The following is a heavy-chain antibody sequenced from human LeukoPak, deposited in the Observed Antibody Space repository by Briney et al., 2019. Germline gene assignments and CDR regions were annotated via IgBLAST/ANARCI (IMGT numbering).Heavy chain of an antibody. Sequence: PGGSLRLSCAASGFTFDDYAMHWVRQAPGKGLEWVSGISWNSGSIGYADSVKGRFTISRDNAKNSLYLQMNSLRAEDTAVYYCARARYCSSTSCPNNWFDPWGQGTLVTVSS. CDR2: ISWNSGSI. V-gene: IGHV3-9*01. CDR3: ARARYCSSTSCPNNWFDP. CDR1: GFTFDDYA. J-gene: IGHJ5*02. D-gene: IGHD2-2*01.